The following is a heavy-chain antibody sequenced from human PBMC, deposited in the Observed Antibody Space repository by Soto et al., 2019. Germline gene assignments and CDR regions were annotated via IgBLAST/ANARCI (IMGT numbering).Heavy chain of an antibody. CDR3: ARGEVRGPFDI. CDR2: IHNSGST. CDR1: GGSMNSHDYY. V-gene: IGHV4-30-4*01. Sequence: QEQLQESGPGLVKPSQTLSLTCTVSGGSMNSHDYYWSWIRQPPGKGLEWIGYIHNSGSTQYNPSLKSRLTISAATSKNQFSLRLTSVTAADTAMYYCARGEVRGPFDIWGQGTKVTVSS. J-gene: IGHJ3*02. D-gene: IGHD3-10*01.